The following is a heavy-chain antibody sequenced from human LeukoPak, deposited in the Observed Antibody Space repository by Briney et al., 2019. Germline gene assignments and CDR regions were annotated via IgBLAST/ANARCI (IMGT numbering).Heavy chain of an antibody. V-gene: IGHV3-66*01. Sequence: GSLSPSRAASGFTVSSNYMSWVRQAPGKGLEWVSVIYSGGSTYYADSVKGRFTISRDNSKNTLYLKMNSLRAEDTAVYYCARDPHDSSGLLEAFDIWGERAMYSVFS. CDR3: ARDPHDSSGLLEAFDI. CDR1: GFTVSSNY. D-gene: IGHD3-22*01. CDR2: IYSGGST. J-gene: IGHJ3*02.